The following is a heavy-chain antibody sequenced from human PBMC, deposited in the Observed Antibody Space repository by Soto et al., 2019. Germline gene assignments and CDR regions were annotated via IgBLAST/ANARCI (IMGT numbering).Heavy chain of an antibody. CDR3: VRQGIDYLHGLVDV. J-gene: IGHJ6*02. CDR1: SGPDRSHN. CDR2: VYYTGDT. Sequence: QVQLQQSGPRLVKPSETLSLTCTVSSGPDRSHNWGWIRQPPGRGLEWIGYVYYTGDTAYNPSLRPXAXXSADTSTNDISLTLSSATAADTAVYYCVRQGIDYLHGLVDVWGQGTTVSVSS. V-gene: IGHV4-59*08. D-gene: IGHD4-17*01.